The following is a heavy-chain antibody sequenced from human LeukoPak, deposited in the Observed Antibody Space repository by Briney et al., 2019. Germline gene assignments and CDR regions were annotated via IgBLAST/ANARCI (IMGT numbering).Heavy chain of an antibody. CDR3: AKEGLPQYSYGSIYFDY. Sequence: PGASLRLSCAASAFTFSSYAMSWVRQAPGKGLEWVSAISGSGGSTYYAASVKGRFTISRDNSKNTLYLQMNSLRAEDTAVYYCAKEGLPQYSYGSIYFDYWGQGTLVTVSS. CDR1: AFTFSSYA. J-gene: IGHJ4*02. D-gene: IGHD5-18*01. V-gene: IGHV3-23*01. CDR2: ISGSGGST.